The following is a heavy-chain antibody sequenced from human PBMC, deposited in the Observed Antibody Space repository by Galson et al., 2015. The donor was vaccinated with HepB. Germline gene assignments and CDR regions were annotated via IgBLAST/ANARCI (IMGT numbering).Heavy chain of an antibody. Sequence: SETLSLTCAVYGGSFSGYYWSWIRQPPGKGLEWIGEINHSGSTNYNPSLKSRVTISVDTSKNQFSLKLSSVTAADTAVYYCARDTVAIDAFDIWGQETMVTVSS. J-gene: IGHJ3*02. CDR3: ARDTVAIDAFDI. CDR2: INHSGST. D-gene: IGHD4-23*01. CDR1: GGSFSGYY. V-gene: IGHV4-34*01.